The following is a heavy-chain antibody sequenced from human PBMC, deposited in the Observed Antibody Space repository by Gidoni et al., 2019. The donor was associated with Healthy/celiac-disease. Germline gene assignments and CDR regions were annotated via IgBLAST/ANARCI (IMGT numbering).Heavy chain of an antibody. CDR1: GGSISSSSYY. D-gene: IGHD3-22*01. J-gene: IGHJ6*02. Sequence: QLQLQESGPGLVKPSETLSLTCTVSGGSISSSSYYWGWIRQPPGKGLEWIGSIYYSGSTYYNPSLKSRVTISVDTSKNQFSLKLSSVTAADTAVYYCARQILGLYDSSGYYYYYGMDVWGQGTTVTVSS. CDR2: IYYSGST. V-gene: IGHV4-39*01. CDR3: ARQILGLYDSSGYYYYYGMDV.